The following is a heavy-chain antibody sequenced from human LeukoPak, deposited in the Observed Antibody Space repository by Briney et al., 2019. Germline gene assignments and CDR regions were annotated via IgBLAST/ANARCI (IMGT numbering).Heavy chain of an antibody. D-gene: IGHD6-19*01. CDR2: ISSGGTTI. J-gene: IGHJ5*02. V-gene: IGHV3-48*03. CDR1: GFTFKSYE. CDR3: VRSLTIAVAGTDL. Sequence: PGGSQTLSCSVSGFTFKSYEMNWVRLAPGKGLEWIAYISSGGTTIFYADSVKGRLTVSRDNDKSLLYLQMNSLRADGTAIYYCVRSLTIAVAGTDLWGQGTVATVS.